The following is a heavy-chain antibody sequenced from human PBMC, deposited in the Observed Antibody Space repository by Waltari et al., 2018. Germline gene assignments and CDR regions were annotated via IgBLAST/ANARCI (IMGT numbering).Heavy chain of an antibody. CDR2: ISGGGDST. CDR3: GGRISGRPFDY. D-gene: IGHD6-6*01. CDR1: GFPFSTYA. Sequence: EVQLLESGGGLVQPGGSLRPSCASSGFPFSTYAMTWVRQAPGKGLEWVSAISGGGDSTFYADSVRGRFTISRDNSKNTLFLQMNSLRVEDTAIYYCGGRISGRPFDYWGRGTLVTVSS. V-gene: IGHV3-23*01. J-gene: IGHJ4*02.